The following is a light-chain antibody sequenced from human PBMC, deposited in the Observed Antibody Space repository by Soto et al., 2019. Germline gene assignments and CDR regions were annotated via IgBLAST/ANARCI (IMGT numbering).Light chain of an antibody. CDR3: QQYDNWPPLT. CDR1: QSVRRN. Sequence: EIVMTQSPVTLSVSPGERATLPCRASQSVRRNLAWYQQKPGQAPRLLISGASTRATGIPARFSGSGSGTEFTLTISSLQSEDFAVYYCQQYDNWPPLTFGGGTKVDIK. V-gene: IGKV3-15*01. J-gene: IGKJ4*01. CDR2: GAS.